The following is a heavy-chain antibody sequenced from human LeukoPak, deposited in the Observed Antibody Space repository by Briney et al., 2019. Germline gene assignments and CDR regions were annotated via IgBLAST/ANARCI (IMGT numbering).Heavy chain of an antibody. J-gene: IGHJ4*02. Sequence: KPSETLSLTCTVYGGSISSYYWSWIRQPPGKGLEWIGYTYNSGTTYYNPSLKSRVTISVDTSKNQFSLKLSSVTAADTAVYYCATRAVAGLPYFDYWGQGTLVTVSS. CDR1: GGSISSYY. CDR3: ATRAVAGLPYFDY. CDR2: TYNSGTT. D-gene: IGHD6-19*01. V-gene: IGHV4-59*01.